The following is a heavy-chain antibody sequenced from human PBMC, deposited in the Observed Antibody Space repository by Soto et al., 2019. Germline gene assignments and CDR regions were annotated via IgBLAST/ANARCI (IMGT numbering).Heavy chain of an antibody. CDR3: ARGGYGPIGYY. D-gene: IGHD5-18*01. J-gene: IGHJ4*02. Sequence: PGGSRRLSCAASRFSFSNYSMNWVRQAPGKGLEWVSSISSSSSHTYYADSVKGRFTISRDNAKSSLFLQMDSLRADDTAVYYCARGGYGPIGYYWGQVTLVTVSS. CDR2: ISSSSSHT. V-gene: IGHV3-21*01. CDR1: RFSFSNYS.